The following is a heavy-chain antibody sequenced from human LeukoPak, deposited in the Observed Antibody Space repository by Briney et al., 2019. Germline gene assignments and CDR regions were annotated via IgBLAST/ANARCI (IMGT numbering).Heavy chain of an antibody. J-gene: IGHJ1*01. CDR1: GFTFSSYS. V-gene: IGHV3-21*01. CDR2: ISSSSTYI. Sequence: PGGSLRLSCAASGFTFSSYSMNWVRQAPGKGLEWVSSISSSSTYIHYADSVKGRFTISRDNGRNSLDLQMNSLRAEDTAVYYCAKDISIYCSSTSCYGAEYFQHWGQGTLVTVSS. D-gene: IGHD2-2*01. CDR3: AKDISIYCSSTSCYGAEYFQH.